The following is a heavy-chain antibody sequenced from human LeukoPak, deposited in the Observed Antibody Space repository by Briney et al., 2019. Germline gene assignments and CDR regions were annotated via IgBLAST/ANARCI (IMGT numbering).Heavy chain of an antibody. Sequence: PSETLSLTCTVSGGSISSYYWSWIRQPAGKGLEWIGRIYTSGSTNYNPSLKSRVTMSVDTSKNQFSLKLSSATAADTAVYYCARSIHGVRHYYYYGMDVWGQGTTVTVSS. D-gene: IGHD3-16*01. CDR2: IYTSGST. CDR1: GGSISSYY. V-gene: IGHV4-4*07. J-gene: IGHJ6*02. CDR3: ARSIHGVRHYYYYGMDV.